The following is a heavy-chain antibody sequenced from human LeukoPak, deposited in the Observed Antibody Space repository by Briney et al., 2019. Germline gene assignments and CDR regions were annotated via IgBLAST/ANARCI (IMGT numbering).Heavy chain of an antibody. Sequence: ASVKVSCKASGYTFTSYYMHWVRQAPGQGLEWMGIINPSGGSTSYAQKFQGRVTMTRDTSTSTVYMELSSLRSDDTAVYYCATDPLIVGATTGSDYWGQGTLVTVSS. D-gene: IGHD1-26*01. CDR2: INPSGGST. CDR1: GYTFTSYY. J-gene: IGHJ4*02. CDR3: ATDPLIVGATTGSDY. V-gene: IGHV1-46*01.